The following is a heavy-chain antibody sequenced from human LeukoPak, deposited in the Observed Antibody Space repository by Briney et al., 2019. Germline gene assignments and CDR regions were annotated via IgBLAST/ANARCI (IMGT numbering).Heavy chain of an antibody. CDR3: ARNYYDSSGYYS. D-gene: IGHD3-22*01. Sequence: ASVKVSCKASGGTFSSYAISWVRQAPGQGLEWMGWISAYNGNTNYAQKLQGRVTMTTDTSTSTAYMELRSLRSDDTAVYYCARNYYDSSGYYSWGQGTLVTVSS. J-gene: IGHJ4*02. V-gene: IGHV1-18*01. CDR2: ISAYNGNT. CDR1: GGTFSSYA.